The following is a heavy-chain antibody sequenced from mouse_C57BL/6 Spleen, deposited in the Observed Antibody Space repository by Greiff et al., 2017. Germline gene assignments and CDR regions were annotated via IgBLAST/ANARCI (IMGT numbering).Heavy chain of an antibody. CDR2: MDPSDSYI. J-gene: IGHJ2*01. V-gene: IGHV1-50*01. CDR3: ARGEDGYLDY. D-gene: IGHD2-3*01. CDR1: GYTFTSYW. Sequence: QVQLQQPGAELVKPGASVKLSCKASGYTFTSYWMQWVKQRPGQGLEGIGEMDPSDSYINYNQKFKGKATLTVDTSSSTAYMQLSSLTSEDSAVYYCARGEDGYLDYWGQGTTLTVSS.